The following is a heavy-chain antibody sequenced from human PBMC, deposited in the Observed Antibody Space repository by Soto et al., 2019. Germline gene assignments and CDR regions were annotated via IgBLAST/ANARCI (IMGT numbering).Heavy chain of an antibody. CDR1: GYTFVSYA. CDR2: INPSNGNT. Sequence: QVHIVQSGAEVKEPGASVNISCKTSGYTFVSYAIHWVRQAPGQGLEWMGWINPSNGNTRYSQKFQGRVSITGDTSASTAYMELSSLKSADTAVYYCARRVSAFDMWGQGTKVTVSS. V-gene: IGHV1-3*01. CDR3: ARRVSAFDM. D-gene: IGHD2-8*01. J-gene: IGHJ3*02.